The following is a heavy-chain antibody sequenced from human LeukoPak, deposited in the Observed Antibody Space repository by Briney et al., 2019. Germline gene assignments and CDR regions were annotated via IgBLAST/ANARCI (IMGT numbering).Heavy chain of an antibody. V-gene: IGHV1-2*06. J-gene: IGHJ4*02. D-gene: IGHD3-22*01. CDR1: GYTFTGYY. CDR3: ARASYYYDSSGYSYYFDY. Sequence: ASVKVSCKASGYTFTGYYMHWVRQAPGQGLEWMGRINPNSGGTNYAQKFQGRVTMNRDTSISTAYMELSRLRSDDTAVYYCARASYYYDSSGYSYYFDYWGQGTLVTVSS. CDR2: INPNSGGT.